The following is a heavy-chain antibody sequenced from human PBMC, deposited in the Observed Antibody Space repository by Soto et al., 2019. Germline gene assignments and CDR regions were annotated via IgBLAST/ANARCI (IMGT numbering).Heavy chain of an antibody. CDR2: ISAYNGNT. Sequence: ASVKVSCKASGYTFTSYGISWVRQAPGQGLEWMGWISAYNGNTNYAQKLQGRVTMTTDTSTSTAYMELRSLRSDDTAVYYCARGGYLGYCSGGSCYPGGDYWGQGTLVTVSS. D-gene: IGHD2-15*01. V-gene: IGHV1-18*01. CDR1: GYTFTSYG. J-gene: IGHJ4*02. CDR3: ARGGYLGYCSGGSCYPGGDY.